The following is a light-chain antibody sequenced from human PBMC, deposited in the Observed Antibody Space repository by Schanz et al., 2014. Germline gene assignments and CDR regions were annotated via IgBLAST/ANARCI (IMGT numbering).Light chain of an antibody. CDR2: DDR. Sequence: SYELTQPPSVSVAPRQTAIITCEGNNIGSQSVHWYQQKPGQAPVLVVFDDRDRPSGIPERFSGSNSGNTATLTISRVEVGDEADYYCQLWHSNSDHGVFGGGTKLTVL. CDR1: NIGSQS. CDR3: QLWHSNSDHGV. J-gene: IGLJ3*02. V-gene: IGLV3-21*02.